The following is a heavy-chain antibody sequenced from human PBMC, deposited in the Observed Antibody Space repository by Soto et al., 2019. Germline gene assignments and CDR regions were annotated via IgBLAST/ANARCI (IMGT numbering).Heavy chain of an antibody. J-gene: IGHJ4*02. CDR1: GYTFITIG. V-gene: IGHV1-18*01. D-gene: IGHD3-10*01. Sequence: QVQLVQSGAEVKKPGASVKVSCKASGYTFITIGISWVRQAPGQGLEWMGWISPHKGNTNYAQNFQGRVTMTTDTSTSTAYMELRSLRSDDTAVYYCVRDLDASGSDYTDYWGQGTLVTVSS. CDR2: ISPHKGNT. CDR3: VRDLDASGSDYTDY.